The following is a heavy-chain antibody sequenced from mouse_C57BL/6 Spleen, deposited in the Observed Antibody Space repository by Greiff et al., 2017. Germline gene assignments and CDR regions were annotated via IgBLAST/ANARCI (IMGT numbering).Heavy chain of an antibody. J-gene: IGHJ2*01. CDR3: ARIAGGLLLRSLDY. CDR1: GFSLSTFGMG. Sequence: VKLVESGPGILQPSQTLSLTCSFSGFSLSTFGMGVGWIRQPSGQGLEWLAHIWWDDDKYYNPALKSRLTISKDTSKNQVFLKIANVDTADTATYYCARIAGGLLLRSLDYWGQGTTLTVSS. V-gene: IGHV8-8*01. D-gene: IGHD1-1*01. CDR2: IWWDDDK.